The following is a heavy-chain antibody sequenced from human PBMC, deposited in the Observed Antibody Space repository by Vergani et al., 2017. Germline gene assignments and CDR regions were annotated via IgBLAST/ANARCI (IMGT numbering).Heavy chain of an antibody. V-gene: IGHV5-51*01. Sequence: EVQLVQSGAEVKKPGESLKISCQISRYSFTNYWIGWVRQMPGKGLEWMGIIHPADSDTRYSPSFQGQVTISVDNSISTAYLQRSSLRASDSAMYYCARLYGRDSSGSKYFDYWGQGTLVTVSS. CDR2: IHPADSDT. D-gene: IGHD3-22*01. CDR3: ARLYGRDSSGSKYFDY. CDR1: RYSFTNYW. J-gene: IGHJ4*02.